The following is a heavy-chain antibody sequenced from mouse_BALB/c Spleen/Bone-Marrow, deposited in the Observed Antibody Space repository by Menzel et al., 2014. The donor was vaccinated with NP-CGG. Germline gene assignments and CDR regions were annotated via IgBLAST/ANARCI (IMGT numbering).Heavy chain of an antibody. V-gene: IGHV5-12-2*01. CDR2: ISNGGGST. CDR3: SRHGEVRRFYCALDY. J-gene: IGHJ4*01. CDR1: GFTFSSYS. Sequence: DVMLVESGGGLVQPGGSLKLSCTASGFTFSSYSMSWVRQTPEKRLEWVAYISNGGGSTYYPDAVKGRFTIARDNAKNSLYRQMSSLRSEDTEMYYCSRHGEVRRFYCALDYWGQGASVTVSS. D-gene: IGHD2-14*01.